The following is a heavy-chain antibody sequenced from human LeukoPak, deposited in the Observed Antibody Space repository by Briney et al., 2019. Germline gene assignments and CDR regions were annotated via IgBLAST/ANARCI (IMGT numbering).Heavy chain of an antibody. Sequence: PSQTLSLTSTVSGGTISSGGHYWSWLRQHPGKGLEWIGYIYYSGSTYYNPSLKSRVTISVDTYKNQFSLKLSSVTAADTAVYYCARCGYSSSWYCAGFDYWGQGTLVTVSS. CDR2: IYYSGST. CDR1: GGTISSGGHY. D-gene: IGHD6-13*01. V-gene: IGHV4-31*03. J-gene: IGHJ4*02. CDR3: ARCGYSSSWYCAGFDY.